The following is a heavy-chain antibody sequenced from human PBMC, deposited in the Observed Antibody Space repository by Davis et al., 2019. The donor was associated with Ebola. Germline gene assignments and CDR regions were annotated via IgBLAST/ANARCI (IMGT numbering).Heavy chain of an antibody. CDR2: ISSSSSYI. J-gene: IGHJ6*02. D-gene: IGHD3-22*01. CDR1: GFTFSSYS. CDR3: ASLYYDSSGYYYYYGMDV. Sequence: GGSLRLSCAASGFTFSSYSMNWVRQAPGKGLEWVSSISSSSSYIYYADSVKGRFTISRDNAKNSLYLQMNSLRAEDTAVYYCASLYYDSSGYYYYYGMDVWGQGTTVTVSS. V-gene: IGHV3-21*01.